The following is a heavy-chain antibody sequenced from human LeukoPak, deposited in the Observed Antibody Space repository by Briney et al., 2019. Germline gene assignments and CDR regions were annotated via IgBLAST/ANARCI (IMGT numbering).Heavy chain of an antibody. D-gene: IGHD3-9*01. V-gene: IGHV5-51*01. Sequence: GESLKISCKGSGYSFTSYWIGWVRQMPGKGLEWMGIIYPGDSDTRYSTSFQGQVTISADKSITTAYLQWSSLKASDTAMYYCATFTIPPSAVFDYWGQGTLVTVSS. CDR2: IYPGDSDT. J-gene: IGHJ4*02. CDR3: ATFTIPPSAVFDY. CDR1: GYSFTSYW.